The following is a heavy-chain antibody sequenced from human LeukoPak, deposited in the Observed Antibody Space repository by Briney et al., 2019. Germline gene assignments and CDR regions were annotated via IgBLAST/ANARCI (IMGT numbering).Heavy chain of an antibody. CDR2: ISGGAGTT. J-gene: IGHJ4*02. CDR1: GFIFNTYA. V-gene: IGHV3-23*01. CDR3: AKVYNDFWSGSGYFDN. D-gene: IGHD3-3*01. Sequence: PGGSLRLSCAASGFIFNTYAMSWVRQAPGKGLEWASAISGGAGTTYYADSVKGRFTVSRDNSKNTMYLQMNSLRAEDTAVYYCAKVYNDFWSGSGYFDNWGQGTLVTVSS.